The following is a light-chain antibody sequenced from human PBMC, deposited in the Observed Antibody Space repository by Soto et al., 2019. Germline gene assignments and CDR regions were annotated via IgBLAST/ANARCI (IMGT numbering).Light chain of an antibody. V-gene: IGKV3-20*01. CDR1: QSISTS. CDR2: GAS. CDR3: HQYGTSPLT. J-gene: IGKJ4*01. Sequence: IVLTQSPGTLSLSPMERGTLSCRASQSISTSLAWFQQIPGQAPRLLIYGASSRGTGIPDRFSGSGSGTDFTLTISRLEPEDFAVYYCHQYGTSPLTFGGGTKVDIK.